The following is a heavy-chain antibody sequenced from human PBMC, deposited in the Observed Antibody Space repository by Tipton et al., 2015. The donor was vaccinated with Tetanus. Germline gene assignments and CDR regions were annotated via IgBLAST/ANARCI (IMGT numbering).Heavy chain of an antibody. CDR1: GYIFTNYW. J-gene: IGHJ4*02. D-gene: IGHD2-8*01. V-gene: IGHV5-51*01. Sequence: VQLVQSGREVKKPGESLKISCKGSGYIFTNYWIGWVRQKPGKGLEWMGIIYPGDSDTRYSPSFQGQVTISVDKSINTAYLQWSSLKASDTSMFYCARAHCTDGVCNFDFWGQGALVTVAS. CDR2: IYPGDSDT. CDR3: ARAHCTDGVCNFDF.